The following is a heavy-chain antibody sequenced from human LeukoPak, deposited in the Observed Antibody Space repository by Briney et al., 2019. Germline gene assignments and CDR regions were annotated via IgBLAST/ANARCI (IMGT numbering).Heavy chain of an antibody. CDR2: LSNDGSNK. J-gene: IGHJ4*02. Sequence: GTSLTLSCAGSGFTFRNFAMHWVRQAPGKGLEWVAVLSNDGSNKDYADSAKGRLTISRDNSKNTLYLQMNSLRPEDTAVYYCARSYYYGAGSYFDWGQGTLVTVSS. D-gene: IGHD3-10*01. V-gene: IGHV3-30-3*01. CDR1: GFTFRNFA. CDR3: ARSYYYGAGSYFD.